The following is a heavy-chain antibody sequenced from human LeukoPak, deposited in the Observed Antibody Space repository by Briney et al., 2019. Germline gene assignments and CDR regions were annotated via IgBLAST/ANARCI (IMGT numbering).Heavy chain of an antibody. CDR3: ARNKGWELPAELDS. CDR1: GFTFSSYA. D-gene: IGHD2-15*01. V-gene: IGHV3-7*01. J-gene: IGHJ4*02. Sequence: GGSLRLSCAASGFTFSSYAMSWVRQAPGKGLEWAANIKQDGSEKYYVDSVKGRFTISRDDAKTSVYLQMNSLRAEDTAVYYCARNKGWELPAELDSWGQGTLVTVSS. CDR2: IKQDGSEK.